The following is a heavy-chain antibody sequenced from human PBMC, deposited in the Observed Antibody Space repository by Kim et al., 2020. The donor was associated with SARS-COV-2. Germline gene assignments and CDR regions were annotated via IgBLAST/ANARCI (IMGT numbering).Heavy chain of an antibody. Sequence: SETLSLTCTVSGGSISSYYWSWIRQPPGKGLEWIGYIYYSGSTNYNPSLKSRVTISVDTSKNQFSLKLSSVTAADTAVYYGARHYGSGWAFDLWGRGTLVTVSS. CDR3: ARHYGSGWAFDL. J-gene: IGHJ2*01. D-gene: IGHD3-10*01. CDR1: GGSISSYY. CDR2: IYYSGST. V-gene: IGHV4-59*08.